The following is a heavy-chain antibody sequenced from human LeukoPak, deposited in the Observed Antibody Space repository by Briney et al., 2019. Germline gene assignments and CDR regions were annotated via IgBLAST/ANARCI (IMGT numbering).Heavy chain of an antibody. D-gene: IGHD3-3*01. V-gene: IGHV5-51*01. J-gene: IGHJ5*02. CDR2: IYPGDSDT. Sequence: GESLKISCKSSGYNFTIYWIGWVRQMPGKGLEWMGVIYPGDSDTRYSPSFQGQVTISADKSISTAYLQWSSLKASDTAMYYCAIFDFLFGEIDNWFDPWGQGTLVTVSS. CDR1: GYNFTIYW. CDR3: AIFDFLFGEIDNWFDP.